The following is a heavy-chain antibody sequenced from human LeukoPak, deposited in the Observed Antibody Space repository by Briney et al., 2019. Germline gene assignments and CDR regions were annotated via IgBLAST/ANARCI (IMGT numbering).Heavy chain of an antibody. Sequence: GESLKISCTPSGFTFSNYAMNWVRQAPGKGLEWVSGIGSSGGDTYYADSVKGRFTISRDNSKNMLYLQMNSLRADDAALYYCAKYLMAKGPPYALDVWGQGTTVTVSS. CDR3: AKYLMAKGPPYALDV. D-gene: IGHD2-8*01. CDR1: GFTFSNYA. V-gene: IGHV3-23*01. J-gene: IGHJ6*02. CDR2: IGSSGGDT.